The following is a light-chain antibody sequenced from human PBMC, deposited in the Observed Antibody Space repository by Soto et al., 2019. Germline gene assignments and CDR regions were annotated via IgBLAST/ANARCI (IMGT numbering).Light chain of an antibody. CDR3: LNYGTLPYG. CDR1: QSVSNTY. V-gene: IGKV3-20*01. CDR2: GVS. J-gene: IGKJ2*03. Sequence: ETVLTQSPGTVSLSPGERATLSGRASQSVSNTYLAWYQQKPGQAPRLLIYGVSNRATGIPDRFSASGSGTDFSLTISRLEPEDFAVYYCLNYGTLPYGFGQGTKVDIK.